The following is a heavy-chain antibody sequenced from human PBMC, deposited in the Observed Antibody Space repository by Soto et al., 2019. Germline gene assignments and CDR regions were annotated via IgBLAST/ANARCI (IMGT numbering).Heavy chain of an antibody. CDR1: GVTLRSVC. V-gene: IGHV3-7*01. CDR2: IKQDGSEK. CDR3: VRDQVSQRAFEI. J-gene: IGHJ3*02. Sequence: EVQLVESGGDLVQPGGSLRLSCTASGVTLRSVCMRWLRRTPGKGLEWVANIKQDGSEKHYIDPVKGRFTISRDNAKNSIYLQMSNLRAEDTSVYYCVRDQVSQRAFEIWGQGTGVTVSS.